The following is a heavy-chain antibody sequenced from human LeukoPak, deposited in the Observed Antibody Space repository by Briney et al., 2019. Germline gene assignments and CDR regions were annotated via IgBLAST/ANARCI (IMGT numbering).Heavy chain of an antibody. Sequence: PGGSLRLSCEPSGFTFSNSAMSWVRRAPEKGLEWGSHISASGHYTYDADSAKGRFTISRDNSKNTLYLQMNSLRAEDTALYYCAKDGSWGDNYFYLYIDVWGKGTTVTVSS. V-gene: IGHV3-23*01. J-gene: IGHJ6*03. CDR3: AKDGSWGDNYFYLYIDV. CDR2: ISASGHYT. D-gene: IGHD3-16*01. CDR1: GFTFSNSA.